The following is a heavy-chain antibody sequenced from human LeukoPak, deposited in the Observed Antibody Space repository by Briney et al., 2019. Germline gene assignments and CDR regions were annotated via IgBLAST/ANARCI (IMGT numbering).Heavy chain of an antibody. V-gene: IGHV3-74*01. J-gene: IGHJ4*02. CDR2: SNPDGSST. CDR1: GFTFSSYW. D-gene: IGHD1-26*01. Sequence: GGSLTLSCAASGFTFSSYWMHWLRHAPGKGLVWVSRSNPDGSSTSYADSVKGRCTISRDNAKSTLYLQLNSLRVEDTAVYYCVAVVGANPFDYWGQGTLVTVSS. CDR3: VAVVGANPFDY.